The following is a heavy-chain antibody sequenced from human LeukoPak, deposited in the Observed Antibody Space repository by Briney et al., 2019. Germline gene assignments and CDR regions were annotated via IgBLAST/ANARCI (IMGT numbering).Heavy chain of an antibody. J-gene: IGHJ4*02. CDR1: GGTLSSYA. CDR2: IIPMSGSA. D-gene: IGHD3-16*01. CDR3: ARVGSGSYGDSDY. V-gene: IGHV1-69*05. Sequence: SVKVSCKTSGGTLSSYAINWVRQAPGQGLVWMGGIIPMSGSATYAQNFQGRVTITTDESTRTVFLELSSLRSEDTAVYYCARVGSGSYGDSDYWGQGTLVTVSS.